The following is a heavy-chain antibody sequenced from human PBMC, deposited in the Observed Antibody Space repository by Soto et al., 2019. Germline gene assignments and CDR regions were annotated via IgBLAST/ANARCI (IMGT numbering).Heavy chain of an antibody. CDR3: GVTNLVNWFDP. CDR2: IYWDDDK. J-gene: IGHJ5*02. Sequence: QITLKESGPPLVKPTQTLTLTCSFSGFSLSTSGVGVGWIRQPPGKAPEWLALIYWDDDKRYSPSLKSRLTITKDTSKNQVVLTMTNMDPVDTATYYCGVTNLVNWFDPWGQGTLVTVSA. CDR1: GFSLSTSGVG. V-gene: IGHV2-5*02. D-gene: IGHD2-21*02.